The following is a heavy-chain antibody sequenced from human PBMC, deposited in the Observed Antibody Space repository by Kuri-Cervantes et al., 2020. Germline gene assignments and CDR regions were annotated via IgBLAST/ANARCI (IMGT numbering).Heavy chain of an antibody. Sequence: SETLSLTCTVSGGSISSGGYYWSWIRQHPGKGLEWIGYIYYSGSTYYNPSLKSRVTISVDTSKNQFSLKLSSVTAADTAVYYCARGGRGSSSWYVSWFDPWGQGTLVTVSS. CDR1: GGSISSGGYY. J-gene: IGHJ5*02. CDR3: ARGGRGSSSWYVSWFDP. V-gene: IGHV4-31*03. CDR2: IYYSGST. D-gene: IGHD6-13*01.